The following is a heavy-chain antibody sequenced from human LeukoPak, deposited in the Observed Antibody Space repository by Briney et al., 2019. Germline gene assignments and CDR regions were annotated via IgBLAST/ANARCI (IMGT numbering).Heavy chain of an antibody. CDR1: GGSISSYY. Sequence: SETLSLTCTVSGGSISSYYWSWIRQPAGEGLEWIGRIYTSGGTNYNPSLKSRVTMSVDTSKNQFSLKLSSVTAADTAVYYCAREPLGYCTNGVCLVDYWGQGTLVTVSS. CDR2: IYTSGGT. V-gene: IGHV4-4*07. D-gene: IGHD2-8*01. CDR3: AREPLGYCTNGVCLVDY. J-gene: IGHJ4*02.